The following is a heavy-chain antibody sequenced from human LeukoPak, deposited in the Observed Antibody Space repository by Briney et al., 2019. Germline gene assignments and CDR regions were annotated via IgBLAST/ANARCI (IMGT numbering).Heavy chain of an antibody. CDR3: ARDGTSVMVDFDY. CDR1: GYTFTDYY. J-gene: IGHJ4*02. V-gene: IGHV1-2*02. D-gene: IGHD5-18*01. Sequence: SVKVSCKASGYTFTDYYLYWVRQAPGQGLEWMGWINPNSGGTNYAQKFQGRVTMTRDTSISTAYMELSRLRSDDTAVYYCARDGTSVMVDFDYWGQGTLVTVSS. CDR2: INPNSGGT.